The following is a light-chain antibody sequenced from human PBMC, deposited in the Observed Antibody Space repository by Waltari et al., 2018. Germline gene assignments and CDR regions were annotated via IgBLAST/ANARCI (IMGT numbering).Light chain of an antibody. CDR2: EGT. J-gene: IGLJ3*02. Sequence: QSALTQPASVSGSPGQSITISCTGSSSDVGNYYLVSWYQHHPAKAPKLMVYEGTKRPSGVSYRFSGSKSGNTASLTISGLQAEDEADYYCSSYTDSGTLVFGGGTKLTVL. V-gene: IGLV2-23*01. CDR3: SSYTDSGTLV. CDR1: SSDVGNYYL.